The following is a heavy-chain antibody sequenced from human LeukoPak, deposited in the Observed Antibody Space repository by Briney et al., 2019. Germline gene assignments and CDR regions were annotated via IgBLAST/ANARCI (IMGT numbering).Heavy chain of an antibody. CDR1: GFPFGDYA. CDR2: TRSKGCGGTP. CDR3: TREPRRYFYDGSGYSDY. V-gene: IGHV3-49*04. Sequence: GGSLRLSCTASGFPFGDYAVGWVRQAPGKGLEWVGFTRSKGCGGTPEYSAYVKVRFTIARADSKIIAYLQMNSLKTEATAVYHCTREPRRYFYDGSGYSDYWGRGTLVTVSS. D-gene: IGHD3-22*01. J-gene: IGHJ4*02.